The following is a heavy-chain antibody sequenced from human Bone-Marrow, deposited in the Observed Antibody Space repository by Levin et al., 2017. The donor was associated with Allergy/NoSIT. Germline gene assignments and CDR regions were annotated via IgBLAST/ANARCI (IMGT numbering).Heavy chain of an antibody. V-gene: IGHV3-30*18. J-gene: IGHJ5*02. CDR2: ISYHGRYE. CDR3: AKATGWHAYDWFDP. CDR1: GFTFNSYG. D-gene: IGHD6-19*01. Sequence: GESLKISCAASGFTFNSYGMHWVRQAPGKGLEWVAVISYHGRYEYYVDSVKGRFTISRDNSKNMVYLQMNSLKVEDTAVYYCAKATGWHAYDWFDPWGQGTLVTVSS.